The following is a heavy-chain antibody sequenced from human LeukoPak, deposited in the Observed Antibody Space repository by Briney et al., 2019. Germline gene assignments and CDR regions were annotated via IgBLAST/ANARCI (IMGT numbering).Heavy chain of an antibody. D-gene: IGHD6-19*01. CDR2: ISFSGGNT. Sequence: GGSLRLSCAASGFTFRDSAMSWVRQAPGKGLEWVSLISFSGGNTYYADSVKGRFTISRHNSKNTLYLQMNSLRAEDTAMYYCARYGVGRGWYYAFDIWGQGTMVTVSS. J-gene: IGHJ3*02. CDR1: GFTFRDSA. V-gene: IGHV3-23*01. CDR3: ARYGVGRGWYYAFDI.